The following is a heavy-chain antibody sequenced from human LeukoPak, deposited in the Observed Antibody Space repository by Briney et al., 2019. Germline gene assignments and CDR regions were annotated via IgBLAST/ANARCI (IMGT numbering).Heavy chain of an antibody. CDR3: ATEVKAAAGIDTGSYYYNGMDV. CDR2: IWNDGSNK. CDR1: GFSFYTYG. Sequence: GGSLRLSCAVSGFSFYTYGIHWVRHTPGKGLEWVAVIWNDGSNKYYADSVKGRFTISRDNSKNTLYLQMNSLRTEDTAVYFCATEVKAAAGIDTGSYYYNGMDVWGQGTTVTVSS. V-gene: IGHV3-33*01. J-gene: IGHJ6*02. D-gene: IGHD6-13*01.